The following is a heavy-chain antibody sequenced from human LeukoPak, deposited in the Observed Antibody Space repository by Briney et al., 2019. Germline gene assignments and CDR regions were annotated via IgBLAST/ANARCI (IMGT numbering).Heavy chain of an antibody. D-gene: IGHD6-19*01. CDR1: GFTFDDYA. CDR2: ISWNSGSI. J-gene: IGHJ4*02. Sequence: PGRSLRLSCAASGFTFDDYAMHWVRQAPGKGLEWVSGISWNSGSIGYADSVKGRFTISRDNAKNSLYLQMNSLRAEDTALYYXAKXKWSSGWSVFDYWGQGTLVTVSS. V-gene: IGHV3-9*01. CDR3: AKXKWSSGWSVFDY.